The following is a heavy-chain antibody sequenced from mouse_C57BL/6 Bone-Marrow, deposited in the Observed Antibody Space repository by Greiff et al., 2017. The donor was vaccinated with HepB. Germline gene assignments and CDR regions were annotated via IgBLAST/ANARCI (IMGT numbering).Heavy chain of an antibody. J-gene: IGHJ4*01. CDR1: GFSLTSYG. V-gene: IGHV2-2*01. Sequence: QVQLKESGPGLVQPSQSLSITCTVSGFSLTSYGVHWVRQSPGKGLEWLGVIWSGGSTDYNAAFISRLSISKDNSKSQVFFKMNSLQADDTAIYYCARKPGDYDEDYYAMDYWGQGTSVTVSS. D-gene: IGHD2-4*01. CDR3: ARKPGDYDEDYYAMDY. CDR2: IWSGGST.